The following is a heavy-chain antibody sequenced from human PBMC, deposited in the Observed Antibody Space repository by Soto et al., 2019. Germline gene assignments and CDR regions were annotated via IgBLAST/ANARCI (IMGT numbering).Heavy chain of an antibody. CDR2: IYPGDSDT. CDR3: ARQQLLWFGELTYYYYMDV. CDR1: GYSFTSYW. V-gene: IGHV5-51*01. D-gene: IGHD3-10*01. J-gene: IGHJ6*03. Sequence: GESLKISCKGSGYSFTSYWIGWVRQMPGKGLEWMGIIYPGDSDTRYSPSFQGQVTISADKSISTAYLQWSSLKASDTAMYYCARQQLLWFGELTYYYYMDVWGKGTTVTVSS.